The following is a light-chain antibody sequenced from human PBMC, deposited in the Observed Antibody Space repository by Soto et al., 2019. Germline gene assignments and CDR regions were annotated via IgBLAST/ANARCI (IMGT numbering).Light chain of an antibody. CDR2: AVN. V-gene: IGLV2-11*01. CDR1: SSDVGDYNY. J-gene: IGLJ3*02. Sequence: QSALTQPRSVSGSPGQSVTISCTGPSSDVGDYNYVSWYQQHPGKAPKLLIYAVNMRPSGVPDRFSGSKSGNTASLTISGLQAEDEAEYSCCSYAGSYTWVFGGGTKLTV. CDR3: CSYAGSYTWV.